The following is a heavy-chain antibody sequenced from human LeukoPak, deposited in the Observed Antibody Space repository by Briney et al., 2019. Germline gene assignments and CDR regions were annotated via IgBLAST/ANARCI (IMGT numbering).Heavy chain of an antibody. CDR1: GYSFTSYW. CDR3: ARHRGDSSGYYSVHADY. V-gene: IGHV5-51*01. J-gene: IGHJ4*02. Sequence: GESLKISCKGSGYSFTSYWIGWVRQMPGKGLEWMGIIYPGDSDTRYSPSFQGQVTISADKSISTAYLQWSSLKASDTAMYYCARHRGDSSGYYSVHADYWGQGTLVTVSS. D-gene: IGHD3-22*01. CDR2: IYPGDSDT.